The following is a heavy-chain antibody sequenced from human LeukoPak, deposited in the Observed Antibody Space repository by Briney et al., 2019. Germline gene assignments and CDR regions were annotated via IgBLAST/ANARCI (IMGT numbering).Heavy chain of an antibody. CDR3: ATWEGGELPRFDY. D-gene: IGHD1-26*01. CDR2: FDPEDGET. J-gene: IGHJ4*02. V-gene: IGHV1-24*01. Sequence: ASVKVSCKASGGTFSSYAISWVRQAPGKGLEWMGGFDPEDGETIYAQKFQGRVTMTEDTSTDTAYMELSSLRSEDTAVYYCATWEGGELPRFDYWGQGTLVTVSS. CDR1: GGTFSSYA.